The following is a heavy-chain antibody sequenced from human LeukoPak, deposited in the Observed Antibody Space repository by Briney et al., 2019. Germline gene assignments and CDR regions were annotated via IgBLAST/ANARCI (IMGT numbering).Heavy chain of an antibody. V-gene: IGHV3-7*01. D-gene: IGHD3-22*01. CDR3: ARAVSYYDSSGLNYFDY. CDR1: GFTFSSYW. J-gene: IGHJ4*02. CDR2: IKQDGREK. Sequence: PGGCLRLSCAASGFTFSSYWMSWVRQAPGKRLEWVANIKQDGREKYYVDSVKGRFTISRDNAKNTLYLQMNRLRAEDTAVYYCARAVSYYDSSGLNYFDYWGQGTLVTVSS.